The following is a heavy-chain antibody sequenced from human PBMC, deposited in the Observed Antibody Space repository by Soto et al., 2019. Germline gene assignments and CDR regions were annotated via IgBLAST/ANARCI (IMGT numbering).Heavy chain of an antibody. Sequence: TLSLTCTVSGGSISSGGYYWSWIRQHPGKGLEWIGYIYYSGSTYYNPSLKSRVTISVDTSKNQFSLKLSSVTAADTAVYYCARVNDDSSGIDYWGQGTLVTVSS. D-gene: IGHD3-22*01. J-gene: IGHJ4*02. CDR3: ARVNDDSSGIDY. V-gene: IGHV4-31*03. CDR1: GGSISSGGYY. CDR2: IYYSGST.